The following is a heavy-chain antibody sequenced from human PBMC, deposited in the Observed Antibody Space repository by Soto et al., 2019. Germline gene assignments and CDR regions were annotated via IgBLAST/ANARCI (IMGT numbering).Heavy chain of an antibody. J-gene: IGHJ4*02. CDR3: ARYGSGSYHFDY. D-gene: IGHD3-10*01. CDR2: IHYSGST. CDR1: GGSITVYY. Sequence: PSETLSLTCTVSGGSITVYYWSWIRQPPGQGLEWIGFIHYSGSTKYNPSLESRATISVDTSKNQFSLNLRSVTAADTAVYYCARYGSGSYHFDYWGQGTLVTVSS. V-gene: IGHV4-59*01.